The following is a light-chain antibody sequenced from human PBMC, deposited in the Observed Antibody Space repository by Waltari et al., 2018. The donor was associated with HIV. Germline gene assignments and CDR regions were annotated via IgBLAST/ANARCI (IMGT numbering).Light chain of an antibody. CDR3: SSYRHNNNLI. CDR1: SSDVGGYNC. J-gene: IGLJ2*01. Sequence: QSALTQPPSASGSPGQSVTISCAGTSSDVGGYNCVSWYQHYPGKAPKLMIYEVTKRPSGVPDRFSGSKSGNTASLTVSGLQAEDEADYYCSSYRHNNNLIFGGGTKLTVL. V-gene: IGLV2-8*01. CDR2: EVT.